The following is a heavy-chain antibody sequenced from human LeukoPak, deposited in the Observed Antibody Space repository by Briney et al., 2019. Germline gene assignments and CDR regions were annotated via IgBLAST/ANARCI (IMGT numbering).Heavy chain of an antibody. Sequence: GGSLRLSCAASGFTFSSYEMNWVRQAPGKGLEWVSYISSGGNTIYYADSVKGRFAISRDNAKNSLYLQMNSLRAEDTAVYYCAREGTAMVSSDYWGQGTLVTVSS. D-gene: IGHD5-18*01. J-gene: IGHJ4*02. V-gene: IGHV3-48*03. CDR2: ISSGGNTI. CDR1: GFTFSSYE. CDR3: AREGTAMVSSDY.